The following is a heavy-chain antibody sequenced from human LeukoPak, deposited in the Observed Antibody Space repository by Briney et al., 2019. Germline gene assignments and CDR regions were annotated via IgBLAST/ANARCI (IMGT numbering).Heavy chain of an antibody. CDR3: ARVLSGSNFDY. CDR2: ISYSGGT. V-gene: IGHV4-59*12. Sequence: SETLSLTCTVSGGSISSYYWSWIRQPPGKGLEWIGYISYSGGTNYNPSLKSRVTISVDKPKNQFSLKLSSVTAADTAVYYCARVLSGSNFDYWGQGTLVTVSS. D-gene: IGHD3-22*01. CDR1: GGSISSYY. J-gene: IGHJ4*02.